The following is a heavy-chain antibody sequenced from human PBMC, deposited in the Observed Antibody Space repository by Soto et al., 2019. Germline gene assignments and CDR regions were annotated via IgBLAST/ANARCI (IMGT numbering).Heavy chain of an antibody. CDR3: ARDPGGIAVAGDYYYYGMDV. D-gene: IGHD6-19*01. CDR1: GGSISSSNW. V-gene: IGHV4-4*02. CDR2: IYHSGST. J-gene: IGHJ6*02. Sequence: SETLSLTCAVSGGSISSSNWWSWVHQPPGKGLEWIGEIYHSGSTNYNPSLKSRVTISVDKSKNQFSLKLSSVTAADTAVYYCARDPGGIAVAGDYYYYGMDVWGQGTTVTVSS.